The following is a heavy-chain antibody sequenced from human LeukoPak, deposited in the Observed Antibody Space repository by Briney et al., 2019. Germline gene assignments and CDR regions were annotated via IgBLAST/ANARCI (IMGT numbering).Heavy chain of an antibody. CDR1: NGFDNLYF. CDR2: MTYRGSA. D-gene: IGHD4/OR15-4a*01. Sequence: PSAALSLTYAVDNGFDNLYFMLVRQPPGKGLEWIGEMTYRGSANYNPYLRSRVTISINVSQRQFSLILKSVTAADTATYYCAVYGGNWDFDSWGQGTPVTVSS. V-gene: IGHV4-34*01. CDR3: AVYGGNWDFDS. J-gene: IGHJ4*02.